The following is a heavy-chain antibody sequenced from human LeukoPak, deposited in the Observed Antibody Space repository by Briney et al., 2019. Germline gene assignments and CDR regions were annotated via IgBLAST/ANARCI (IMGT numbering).Heavy chain of an antibody. CDR2: IRGSGGNT. CDR1: GFTFSXXX. J-gene: IGHJ1*01. Sequence: GGSLRLSCAASGFTFSXXXXSWVRQAPGXGXXXXXAIRGSGGNTYYADSVKGRFTISRDNSKNTLYLQMNSLRAEDTAVYYCAKDRGSYAEYFQHWGQGTLVTVSS. D-gene: IGHD1-26*01. CDR3: AKDRGSYAEYFQH. V-gene: IGHV3-23*01.